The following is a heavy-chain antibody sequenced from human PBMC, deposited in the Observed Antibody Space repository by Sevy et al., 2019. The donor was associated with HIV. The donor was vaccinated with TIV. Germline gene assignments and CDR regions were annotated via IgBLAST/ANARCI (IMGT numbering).Heavy chain of an antibody. V-gene: IGHV4-61*02. D-gene: IGHD1-26*01. CDR1: GGSVSTGCYY. J-gene: IGHJ4*02. CDR3: ARYIAGPGFDF. Sequence: SETLSLTCTVSGGSVSTGCYYWSWIRQSAGKGLEWFGRILGSGYTDYNPTLKSRVTISRDTSKSQFSLTLTSVTAADTAMYYCARYIAGPGFDFWGQGIQVTVSS. CDR2: ILGSGYT.